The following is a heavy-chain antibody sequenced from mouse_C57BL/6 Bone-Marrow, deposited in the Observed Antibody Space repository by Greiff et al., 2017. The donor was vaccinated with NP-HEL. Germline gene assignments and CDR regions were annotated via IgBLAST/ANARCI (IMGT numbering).Heavy chain of an antibody. CDR2: IYPGSGST. V-gene: IGHV1-55*01. CDR1: GYTFTSYW. D-gene: IGHD1-1*01. J-gene: IGHJ3*01. CDR3: ASPAYYGSSQFAY. Sequence: QVHVKQPGAELVKPGASVKMSCKASGYTFTSYWITWVKQRPGQGLEWIGDIYPGSGSTNYNEKFKSKATLTVDTSSSTAYMQLSSLTSEDSAVYYCASPAYYGSSQFAYWGQGTLVTVSA.